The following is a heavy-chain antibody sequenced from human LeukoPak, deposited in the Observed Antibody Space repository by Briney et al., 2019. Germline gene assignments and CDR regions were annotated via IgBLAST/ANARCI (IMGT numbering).Heavy chain of an antibody. CDR1: GGTFSSYA. CDR2: INPSGGST. J-gene: IGHJ3*02. Sequence: ASVKVSCKASGGTFSSYAISWVRQAPGQGLEWMGIINPSGGSTSYAQKFQGRVTMTRDMSTSTVYMELSSLRSEDTAVYYCARVTWATGPVGDAFDIWSPGTMVTVSS. CDR3: ARVTWATGPVGDAFDI. D-gene: IGHD1-1*01. V-gene: IGHV1-46*01.